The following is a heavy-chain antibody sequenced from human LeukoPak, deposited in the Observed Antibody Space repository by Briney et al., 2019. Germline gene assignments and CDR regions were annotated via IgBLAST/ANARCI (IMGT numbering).Heavy chain of an antibody. CDR2: IIPILGIA. CDR1: GGTFSSYA. V-gene: IGHV1-69*04. D-gene: IGHD3-3*01. Sequence: ASVKVSCKASGGTFSSYAISWVRQAPGQGLEWMGRIIPILGIANYAQKFQGRVTITADKSTSTAYMELSSLRSEDTAVYYCARGVEAQNYDFWSGYYQPLNYYYYGMDVWGQGTTVTVSS. CDR3: ARGVEAQNYDFWSGYYQPLNYYYYGMDV. J-gene: IGHJ6*02.